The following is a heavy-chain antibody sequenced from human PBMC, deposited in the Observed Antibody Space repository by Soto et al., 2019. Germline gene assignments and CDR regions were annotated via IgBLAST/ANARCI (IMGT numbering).Heavy chain of an antibody. Sequence: PGGSLRLSCAASGFTFDDYAMHWVRQAPGKGLEWVSLISWDGGSTYYADSVKGRFTISRDNSKDSLYLQMNSLRAEDTALYYCAKYMEDSGHDGEGSPLDYWGQGTLVTVYS. D-gene: IGHD5-12*01. CDR3: AKYMEDSGHDGEGSPLDY. V-gene: IGHV3-43D*04. CDR2: ISWDGGST. J-gene: IGHJ4*02. CDR1: GFTFDDYA.